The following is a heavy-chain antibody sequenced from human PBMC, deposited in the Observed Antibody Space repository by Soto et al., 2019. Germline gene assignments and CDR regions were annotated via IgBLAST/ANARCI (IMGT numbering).Heavy chain of an antibody. CDR3: ARDRPLHPSYHYYGMDV. Sequence: SETLSLTCAVSGGSISSSNWWSWVRQPPGKGLEWIGEIYHSGSTNYNPSLKSRVTISVDKSKNQFSLKLSSVTAADTAVYYCARDRPLHPSYHYYGMDVWGRGITVTVSS. D-gene: IGHD2-15*01. CDR2: IYHSGST. J-gene: IGHJ6*01. V-gene: IGHV4-4*02. CDR1: GGSISSSNW.